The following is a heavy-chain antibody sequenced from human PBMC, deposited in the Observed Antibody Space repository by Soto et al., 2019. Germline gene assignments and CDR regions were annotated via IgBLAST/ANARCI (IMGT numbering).Heavy chain of an antibody. CDR1: GFTFSNYA. J-gene: IGHJ4*02. V-gene: IGHV3-23*01. CDR3: EKARESSGQFRALDS. D-gene: IGHD3-22*01. Sequence: GGSLRLSCEASGFTFSNYAMSWVRQAPGKGLEWVSAISAGAVSTTYADSVKGRFTISRDNSKNTVYLQMNSLRAEDTALYYCEKARESSGQFRALDSWGQGILVTVSS. CDR2: ISAGAVST.